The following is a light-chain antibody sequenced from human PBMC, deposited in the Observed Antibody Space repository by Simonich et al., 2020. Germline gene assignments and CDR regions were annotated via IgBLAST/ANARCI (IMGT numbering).Light chain of an antibody. V-gene: IGKV4-1*01. CDR1: QRVLYSSNNKNN. CDR2: WAS. CDR3: QQYYSTPWT. J-gene: IGKJ1*01. Sequence: DIVMPQSPDSLAVSLGERATINCKSSQRVLYSSNNKNNLAWYQQKPGQPPKLLIYWASTRESGGPDRFSGSGSGTDFTLTISSLQAEDVAVYYCQQYYSTPWTFGQGTKVEIK.